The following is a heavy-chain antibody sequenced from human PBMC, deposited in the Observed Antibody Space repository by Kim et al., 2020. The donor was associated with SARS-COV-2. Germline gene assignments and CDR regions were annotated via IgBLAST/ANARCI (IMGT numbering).Heavy chain of an antibody. D-gene: IGHD6-19*01. CDR3: TRAVADSLEPNFDY. J-gene: IGHJ4*02. Sequence: ASVKGRFTISRDDSKSIAYLQMNSLKTEDTAVYYCTRAVADSLEPNFDYWGQGTLVTVSS. V-gene: IGHV3-49*02.